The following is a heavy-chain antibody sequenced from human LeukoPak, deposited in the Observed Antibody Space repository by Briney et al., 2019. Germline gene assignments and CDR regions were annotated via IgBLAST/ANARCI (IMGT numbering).Heavy chain of an antibody. J-gene: IGHJ6*03. Sequence: PSETLSLTCAVYGGSFSGYYWSWIRQPPGKGLEWVGEINHSGSTNYNPSLESRVTISVDTSKNQFSLKLSSVTAADTAVYYCARGWNSSGWYRYYYYMDVWGKGTTVTASS. D-gene: IGHD6-19*01. CDR2: INHSGST. CDR3: ARGWNSSGWYRYYYYMDV. V-gene: IGHV4-34*01. CDR1: GGSFSGYY.